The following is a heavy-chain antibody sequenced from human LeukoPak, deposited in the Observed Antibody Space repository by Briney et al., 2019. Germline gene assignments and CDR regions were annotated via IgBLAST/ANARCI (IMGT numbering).Heavy chain of an antibody. CDR1: GFTFSSYA. CDR2: ITDST. V-gene: IGHV3-23*01. Sequence: GESLRLSCAASGFTFSSYAMTWVRQAPGKGLEWVSAITDSTYFADSVKGRFTISRDSSKNRMYLQMNSLRVEDTAVYYCARYCSGGRCYSGLDPWGQGALVTVSS. J-gene: IGHJ5*02. D-gene: IGHD2-15*01. CDR3: ARYCSGGRCYSGLDP.